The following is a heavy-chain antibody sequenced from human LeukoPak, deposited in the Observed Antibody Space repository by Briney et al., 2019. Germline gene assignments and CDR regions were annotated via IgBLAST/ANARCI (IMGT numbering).Heavy chain of an antibody. CDR1: GFTFSSYA. CDR3: AKDGQVTAIPEYFQH. D-gene: IGHD2-21*02. J-gene: IGHJ1*01. V-gene: IGHV3-23*01. CDR2: ISGSGGST. Sequence: PGGSLRLSCAASGFTFSSYAMSWVRQAPGKGLEWVSAISGSGGSTYYADSVKGRFTISRDNSKNTLYLQMNSLRAEDMAVYYCAKDGQVTAIPEYFQHWGQGTLVTVSS.